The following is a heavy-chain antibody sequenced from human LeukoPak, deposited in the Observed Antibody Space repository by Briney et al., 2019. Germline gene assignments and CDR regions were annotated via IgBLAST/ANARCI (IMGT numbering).Heavy chain of an antibody. CDR3: ARVGPPPGNYFDY. CDR2: ISSSSSYI. Sequence: PGGSLRLSCAASGFTFSSYSMNWVRQAPGKGLEWVSSISSSSSYIYYADSVKGRLTISGDNAKNSLYLQMNSLRAEDTAVYYCARVGPPPGNYFDYWGQGTLVTVSS. CDR1: GFTFSSYS. J-gene: IGHJ4*02. V-gene: IGHV3-21*01.